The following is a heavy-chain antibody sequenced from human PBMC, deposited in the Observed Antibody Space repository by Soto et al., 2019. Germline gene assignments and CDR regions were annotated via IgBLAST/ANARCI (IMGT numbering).Heavy chain of an antibody. V-gene: IGHV3-30-3*01. CDR3: AREYSDGWFDP. CDR1: GFTISIYA. J-gene: IGHJ5*02. CDR2: ISYDGSNK. Sequence: PGGPLRLSCAASGFTISIYAMHWVRQAPGKGLEWVAVISYDGSNKYYADSVKGRFTISRDNSKNTVYLQMNSLRAEDSAVYYCAREYSDGWFDPWGQGTLVTSPQ. D-gene: IGHD2-21*01.